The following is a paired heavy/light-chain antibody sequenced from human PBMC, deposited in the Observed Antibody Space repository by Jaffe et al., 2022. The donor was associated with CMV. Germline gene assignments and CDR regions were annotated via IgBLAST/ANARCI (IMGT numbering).Heavy chain of an antibody. CDR2: IYSGGST. D-gene: IGHD6-6*01. CDR1: GFTVSSNY. V-gene: IGHV3-53*01. Sequence: EVQLVESGGGLIQPGGSLRLSCAASGFTVSSNYMSWVRQAPGKGLEWVSVIYSGGSTYYADSVKGRFTISRDNSKNTLYLQMNSLRAEDTAVYYCASTQYSSSSRTNIYYYYGMDVWGQGTTVTVSS. CDR3: ASTQYSSSSRTNIYYYYGMDV. J-gene: IGHJ6*02.
Light chain of an antibody. CDR2: AAS. Sequence: DIQMTQSPSSLSASVGDRVTITCRASQSISSYLNWYQQKPGKAPKLLIYAASSLQSGVPSRFSGSGSGTDFTLTISSLQPEDFATYYCQQSYSTLTWTFGQGTKVEIK. J-gene: IGKJ1*01. CDR1: QSISSY. CDR3: QQSYSTLTWT. V-gene: IGKV1-39*01.